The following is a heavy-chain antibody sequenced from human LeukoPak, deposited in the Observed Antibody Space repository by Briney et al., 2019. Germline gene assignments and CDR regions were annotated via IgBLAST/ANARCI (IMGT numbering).Heavy chain of an antibody. CDR1: GGTFSSYT. J-gene: IGHJ4*02. CDR3: ARGQSGKDFDY. CDR2: IIPILGIA. Sequence: SVRVSCKASGGTFSSYTISWVRQAPGQGLEWMGRIIPILGIANYAQKFQGRVTITADKSTSTAYMELSSLRSEDTAVYYCARGQSGKDFDYWGQGTLVTVSS. V-gene: IGHV1-69*02.